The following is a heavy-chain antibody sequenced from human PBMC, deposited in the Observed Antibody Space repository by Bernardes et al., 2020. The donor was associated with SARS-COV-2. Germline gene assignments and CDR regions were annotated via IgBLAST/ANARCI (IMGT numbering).Heavy chain of an antibody. D-gene: IGHD1-26*01. Sequence: SLKLSCAASGFTFYDSAMYWVRQVPGKGLEWVSGISWNSGRIGDADSVKGRFTISRDNAKNSLYLQMNSLRAEDTALYYCAKDIGNTGGSYSNYYYYGMDVWGQGTTVTVSS. CDR2: ISWNSGRI. J-gene: IGHJ6*02. V-gene: IGHV3-9*01. CDR3: AKDIGNTGGSYSNYYYYGMDV. CDR1: GFTFYDSA.